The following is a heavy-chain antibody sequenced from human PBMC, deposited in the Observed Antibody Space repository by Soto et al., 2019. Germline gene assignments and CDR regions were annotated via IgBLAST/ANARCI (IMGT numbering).Heavy chain of an antibody. CDR3: ARSLSVTLFDN. CDR2: IYYSGST. Sequence: QVQLQESGPGLVKPSQTLSLTCTVSGGSISTGGYYWTWIRQHPGKGLEWIGYIYYSGSTYYNPSLTSRVTISVDTSKNQFSLKLSSVKAADTAVYYCARSLSVTLFDNWGQGTLVTVSS. V-gene: IGHV4-31*03. D-gene: IGHD2-21*02. CDR1: GGSISTGGYY. J-gene: IGHJ4*02.